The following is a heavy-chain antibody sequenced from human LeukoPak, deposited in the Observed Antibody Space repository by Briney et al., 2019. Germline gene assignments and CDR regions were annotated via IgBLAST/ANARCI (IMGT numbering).Heavy chain of an antibody. CDR2: LSRGGTK. V-gene: IGHV3-53*01. D-gene: IGHD1-26*01. CDR3: ARGGDIVGATRSAFDI. J-gene: IGHJ3*02. CDR1: GFTVSSNY. Sequence: GGSLRLSCAASGFTVSSNYMRWVRQAPGKGVEWVSVLSRGGTKYYADSVKGRFTISRDNSKNPLYLQMNSLRAEDTAIYYCARGGDIVGATRSAFDIWGQGTMVTVSS.